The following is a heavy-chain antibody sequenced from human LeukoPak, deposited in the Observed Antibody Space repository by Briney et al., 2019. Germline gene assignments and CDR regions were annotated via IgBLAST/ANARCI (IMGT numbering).Heavy chain of an antibody. Sequence: GASVKVSCKASGYTFTDYYMHWVRQAPGQGLEWMGWINPKSGGTNYAQQFQGRVTMTRDTSISTAYMELSRLRSDDTAMYYCARGKLRYFDYWGQGTLVTVSS. D-gene: IGHD3-10*01. CDR3: ARGKLRYFDY. CDR1: GYTFTDYY. CDR2: INPKSGGT. V-gene: IGHV1-2*02. J-gene: IGHJ4*02.